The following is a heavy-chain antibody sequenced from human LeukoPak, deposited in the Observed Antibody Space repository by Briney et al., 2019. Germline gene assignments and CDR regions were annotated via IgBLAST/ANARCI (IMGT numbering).Heavy chain of an antibody. CDR1: GFTFNKYV. Sequence: GGSLRLSCAGSGFTFNKYVMMWVRQAPNKGLEWVSGITGSGTTYYIDSVKGRFSISRDNSNSIVYLQMNSLTGDDTAVYYCAGGGYTYGSGLWGQGTLVIVSS. CDR2: ITGSGTT. J-gene: IGHJ4*02. V-gene: IGHV3-23*01. CDR3: AGGGYTYGSGL. D-gene: IGHD5-18*01.